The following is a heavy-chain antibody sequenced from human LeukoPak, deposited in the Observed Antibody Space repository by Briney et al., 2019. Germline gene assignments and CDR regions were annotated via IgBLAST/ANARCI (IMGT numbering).Heavy chain of an antibody. CDR2: IIPIFGTA. CDR3: ARDVFSDIVVVPAYYYYYMDV. V-gene: IGHV1-69*05. J-gene: IGHJ6*03. Sequence: SVKVSCKASGGTFSSYAISWVRQAPGQGLEWMGRIIPIFGTANYAQKFQGRVTITTDESTSTAYMELSSLRSEDTAVYYCARDVFSDIVVVPAYYYYYMDVWGRGTTVTVSS. D-gene: IGHD2-2*01. CDR1: GGTFSSYA.